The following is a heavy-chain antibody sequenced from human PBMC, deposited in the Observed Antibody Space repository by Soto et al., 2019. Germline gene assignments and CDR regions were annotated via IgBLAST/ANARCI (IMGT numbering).Heavy chain of an antibody. CDR2: IYSGGST. Sequence: GGSLRLSCAASGFTVSGNYMGWVRQAPGKGLDWVSAIYSGGSTLYAESVKGRFTVSRDNSENTVYLQMDSLRAEDTAVYYCVRRMSTERRVYYYYGLDVWGQGTTVTVSS. J-gene: IGHJ6*02. V-gene: IGHV3-53*01. CDR3: VRRMSTERRVYYYYGLDV. CDR1: GFTVSGNY. D-gene: IGHD2-2*01.